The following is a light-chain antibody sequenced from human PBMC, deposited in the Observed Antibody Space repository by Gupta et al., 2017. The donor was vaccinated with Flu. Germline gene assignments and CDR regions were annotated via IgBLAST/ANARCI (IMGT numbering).Light chain of an antibody. CDR3: HDYGNKL. CDR1: QTISSNY. CDR2: GAT. Sequence: ELVLTQSPVTLSLSPGERVTLSCRASQTISSNYLAWYQQKPGQAPRLLIYGATSRATAIPDRFSGSGSGADFTLTISRLETEDFAVYYCHDYGNKLFGGGTKVEIK. J-gene: IGKJ4*01. V-gene: IGKV3-20*01.